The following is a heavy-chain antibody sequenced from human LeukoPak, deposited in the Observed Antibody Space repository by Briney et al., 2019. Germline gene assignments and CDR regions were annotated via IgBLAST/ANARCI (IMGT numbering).Heavy chain of an antibody. Sequence: GGSLRLSCAASGFNFISYSMSWVRQAPGKGLEWVSVIRGSGVSTYYADSVKGRFTISRDNSKNTLYLQMNSLRAEDTAVYYCARDFYYCSSTSCYHNYYYYGMDVWGQGTTVTVSS. CDR1: GFNFISYS. D-gene: IGHD2-2*01. CDR2: IRGSGVST. V-gene: IGHV3-23*01. J-gene: IGHJ6*02. CDR3: ARDFYYCSSTSCYHNYYYYGMDV.